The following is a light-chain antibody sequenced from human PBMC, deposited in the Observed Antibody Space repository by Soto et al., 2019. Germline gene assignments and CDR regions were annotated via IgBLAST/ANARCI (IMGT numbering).Light chain of an antibody. J-gene: IGLJ2*01. Sequence: QSALTQPASVSGSPGQSITISCTGTSSDVGGYDFVSWYQQYPGKAPKLMIYAVSDRPSGVSNRFSGSKSGNTASLTISGLPAEDEADYFCNSYTNSHGVVFGGGTKLTVL. CDR2: AVS. CDR1: SSDVGGYDF. V-gene: IGLV2-14*03. CDR3: NSYTNSHGVV.